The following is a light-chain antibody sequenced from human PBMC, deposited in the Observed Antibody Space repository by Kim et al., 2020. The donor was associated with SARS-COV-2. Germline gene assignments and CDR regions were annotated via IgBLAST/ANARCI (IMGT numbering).Light chain of an antibody. CDR2: AAS. CDR3: QQSYTIPLT. CDR1: QTISSY. V-gene: IGKV1-39*01. J-gene: IGKJ4*01. Sequence: DIQMTQSPSSLSASVGERVTITCQASQTISSYLNWYQQKPGKVPELLIHAASSLQSGVPSRFSGSGSVTDFTLTISSLQPEVFATYYCQQSYTIPLTFGGGTKVDIK.